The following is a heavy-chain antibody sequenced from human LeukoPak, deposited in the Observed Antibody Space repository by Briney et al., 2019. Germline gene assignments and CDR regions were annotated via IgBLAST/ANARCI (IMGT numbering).Heavy chain of an antibody. D-gene: IGHD1-7*01. J-gene: IGHJ1*01. CDR2: ISDDGNDK. CDR3: SIVSREFELH. V-gene: IGHV3-30*03. Sequence: GGSLRLSCLGSGLTFSLYGIHWVRQAPGKGLEWVAVISDDGNDKTYGDSMKGRFTISRDNSKNTVFLQMESLRPADTAVYYCSIVSREFELHWGQGTQVTVSS. CDR1: GLTFSLYG.